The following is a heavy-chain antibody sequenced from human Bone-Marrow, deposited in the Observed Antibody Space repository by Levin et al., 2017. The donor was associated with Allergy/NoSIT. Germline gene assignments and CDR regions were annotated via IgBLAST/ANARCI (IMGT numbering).Heavy chain of an antibody. CDR3: ARGSGTTHFPPKPWAHYYYYGMDV. J-gene: IGHJ6*02. V-gene: IGHV3-21*01. D-gene: IGHD3-10*01. CDR2: ISSSSSYI. Sequence: GESLKISCAASGFTFSSYSMNWVRQAPGKGLEWVSSISSSSSYIYYADSVKGRFTISRDNAKNSLYLQMNSLRAEDTAVYYCARGSGTTHFPPKPWAHYYYYGMDVWGQGTTVTVSS. CDR1: GFTFSSYS.